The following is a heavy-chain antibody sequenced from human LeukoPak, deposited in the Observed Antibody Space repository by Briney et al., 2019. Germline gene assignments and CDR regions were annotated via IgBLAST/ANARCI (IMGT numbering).Heavy chain of an antibody. Sequence: GGSLRLSCAASGFTFSSYSMNWVRQAPGKGLEWVSSISSSSSYIYYADSVKGRFTISRDNAKNSLYLQMNSLRAEDTAVYYCVREWWELGDAFDIWGQGTMVTVSS. CDR3: VREWWELGDAFDI. V-gene: IGHV3-21*01. CDR1: GFTFSSYS. J-gene: IGHJ3*02. CDR2: ISSSSSYI. D-gene: IGHD1-26*01.